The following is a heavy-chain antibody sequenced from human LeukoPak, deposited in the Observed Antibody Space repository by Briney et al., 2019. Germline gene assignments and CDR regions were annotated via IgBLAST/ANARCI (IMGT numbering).Heavy chain of an antibody. D-gene: IGHD3-10*01. CDR2: ISSSSSYI. CDR1: GFTFSSYS. Sequence: PGGSLRLSCAASGFTFSSYSMNWVRQAPGKGLEWVSSISSSSSYIYYADSVKGRFTISRDNAKNSLYLQMNSLRAEDTAVYYCARDLAGGSGSFRIYYYYGMDVWGQGTTVTVSS. V-gene: IGHV3-21*01. CDR3: ARDLAGGSGSFRIYYYYGMDV. J-gene: IGHJ6*02.